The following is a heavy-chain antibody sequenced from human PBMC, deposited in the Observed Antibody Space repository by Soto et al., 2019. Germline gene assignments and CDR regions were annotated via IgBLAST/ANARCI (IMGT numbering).Heavy chain of an antibody. CDR2: ISGSGGST. CDR1: GFTFSSYA. J-gene: IGHJ1*01. CDR3: AKARLQSTMGPAEYFQH. Sequence: GGSLRLSCAASGFTFSSYAMSWVRQAPGKGLEWVSAISGSGGSTYYADSVKGRFTISRDNSKNTLYLQMNSLRAEDTAVYYCAKARLQSTMGPAEYFQHWGQGTLVTVSS. D-gene: IGHD3-10*01. V-gene: IGHV3-23*01.